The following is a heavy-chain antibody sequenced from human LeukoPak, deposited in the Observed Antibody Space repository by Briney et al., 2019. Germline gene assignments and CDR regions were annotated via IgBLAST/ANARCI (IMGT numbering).Heavy chain of an antibody. Sequence: GGSLRLSCAASGFSFSDYAIYWVRQTPGKGLEWVAFIRYDGSNKIYADSVKGRFTISRDNSKITLYLQMNSLRAEDTAVYYCARGGYYYDSSGHPPDYWGQGTLVTVSS. CDR1: GFSFSDYA. D-gene: IGHD3-22*01. J-gene: IGHJ4*02. CDR3: ARGGYYYDSSGHPPDY. CDR2: IRYDGSNK. V-gene: IGHV3-30*02.